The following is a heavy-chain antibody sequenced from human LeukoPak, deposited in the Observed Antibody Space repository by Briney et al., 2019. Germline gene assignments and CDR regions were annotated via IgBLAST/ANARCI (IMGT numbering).Heavy chain of an antibody. CDR2: IDPSDSYT. J-gene: IGHJ4*02. Sequence: GESLKISCKGSGYTFTNYWISWVRQMPGKGLEWMGRIDPSDSYTNYSPSFQGHVTISADKSISTAYLQWSSLKASDTAMYYCARRRYYDSSGQYYFDYWGQGTLVTVSS. CDR1: GYTFTNYW. D-gene: IGHD3-22*01. CDR3: ARRRYYDSSGQYYFDY. V-gene: IGHV5-10-1*01.